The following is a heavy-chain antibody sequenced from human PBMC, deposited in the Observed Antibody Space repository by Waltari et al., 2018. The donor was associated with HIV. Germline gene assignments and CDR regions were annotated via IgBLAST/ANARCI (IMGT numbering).Heavy chain of an antibody. CDR3: ARGEDVTVSSLPPGYRLDI. CDR2: IHTLSGEG. Sequence: QAHLVQSGPEVRRPGASVTVSCKASAYTFTDYYLPWVRQTPGQGPEWLGRIHTLSGEGFDAPALRGGVTMTRVTSLTTAYVELTSLKSDDTAVYFCARGEDVTVSSLPPGYRLDIWGQGTLVTVSS. V-gene: IGHV1-2*06. CDR1: AYTFTDYY. J-gene: IGHJ4*02. D-gene: IGHD4-4*01.